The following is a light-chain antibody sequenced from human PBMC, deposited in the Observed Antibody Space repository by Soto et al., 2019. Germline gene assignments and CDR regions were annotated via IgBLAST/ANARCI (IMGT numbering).Light chain of an antibody. CDR2: GAS. V-gene: IGKV3-20*01. J-gene: IGKJ5*01. CDR3: QQYGSSPPVT. Sequence: EIVLTQSQGTLSLSPGERATLSCRANQSVSSSYLAWYQQKPGQAPRHLIYGASSRATGIPDRFSGSGSGTDFTLTISRLEPEDFAVYYCQQYGSSPPVTFGQGTRLEIK. CDR1: QSVSSSY.